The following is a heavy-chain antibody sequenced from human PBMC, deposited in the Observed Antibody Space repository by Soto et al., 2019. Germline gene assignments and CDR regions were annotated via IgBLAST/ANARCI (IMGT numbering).Heavy chain of an antibody. V-gene: IGHV4-31*03. CDR2: IHYSGST. Sequence: PSETLSLTCTVSDGPISSGGYYWSWIRQHPGKGLEWIGCIHYSGSTYYNPSLKSRVTISVDTSKNQFSLKLSSVTAADSAVYYCARDPSPYYYYGMDVWGQGTTVTVSS. CDR3: ARDPSPYYYYGMDV. CDR1: DGPISSGGYY. J-gene: IGHJ6*02.